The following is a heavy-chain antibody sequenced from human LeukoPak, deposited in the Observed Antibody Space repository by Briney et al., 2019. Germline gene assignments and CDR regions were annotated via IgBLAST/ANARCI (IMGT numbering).Heavy chain of an antibody. D-gene: IGHD5-18*01. CDR1: GFTVSRNY. V-gene: IGHV3-53*01. J-gene: IGHJ4*02. CDR3: AREVDTAVDY. CDR2: IYSGGST. Sequence: RGSLRLSCAPSGFTVSRNYMSWVRQAPGKGLEWVSVIYSGGSTYYADSVKRRFTISRDNSKNTLYLQMNSLRAEDTAVYYCAREVDTAVDYWGQGTLVTVSS.